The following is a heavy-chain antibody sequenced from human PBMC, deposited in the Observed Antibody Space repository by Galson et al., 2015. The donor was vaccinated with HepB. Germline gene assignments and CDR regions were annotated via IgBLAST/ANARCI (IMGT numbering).Heavy chain of an antibody. V-gene: IGHV1-46*01. CDR2: INPSGGST. D-gene: IGHD3-3*01. CDR3: EVVIIKGYYYMDV. CDR1: GGTFSSYT. Sequence: SVKVSCKASGGTFSSYTISWVRQAPGQGLEWMGIINPSGGSTSYAQKFQGRVTMTRDTSTSTVYMELSSLRSEDTAVYYCEVVIIKGYYYMDVWGKGTTVTVSS. J-gene: IGHJ6*03.